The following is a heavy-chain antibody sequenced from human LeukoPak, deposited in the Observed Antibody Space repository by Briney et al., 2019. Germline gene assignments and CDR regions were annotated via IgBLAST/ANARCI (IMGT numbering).Heavy chain of an antibody. D-gene: IGHD2/OR15-2a*01. CDR2: ISGYSGNT. V-gene: IGHV1-18*01. CDR3: AREEYCNSTTCYKAFDI. J-gene: IGHJ3*02. Sequence: GSLRVSCAASGYTFTSYGMSWVRQAPGQGLEWMGGISGYSGNTYFAQYLQGRVTITRDKSTSTVYMELRSLRADDTAVYYCAREEYCNSTTCYKAFDIWGQGTMVTVSS. CDR1: GYTFTSYG.